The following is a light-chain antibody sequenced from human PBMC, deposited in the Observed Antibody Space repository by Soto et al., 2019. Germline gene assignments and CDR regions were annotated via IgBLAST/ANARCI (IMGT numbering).Light chain of an antibody. Sequence: QSVLTQPPSASGTPGQRVTISCSGRSSNIGSNYVYWYQQLPGTAPKLLIYRNNQRPSGVPDRFSGSKSGPSDSLAISGLRSEDEADYYCAAWDDSLSGTYVFGTGTKLTVL. J-gene: IGLJ1*01. V-gene: IGLV1-47*01. CDR2: RNN. CDR1: SSNIGSNY. CDR3: AAWDDSLSGTYV.